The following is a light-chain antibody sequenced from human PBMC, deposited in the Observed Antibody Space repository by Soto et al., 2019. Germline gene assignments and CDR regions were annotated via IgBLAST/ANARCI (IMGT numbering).Light chain of an antibody. Sequence: IVMTQSPDSLAVSLGERATINCKSSQSLLYTSNNKNYLAWFQQKPGQPPRLLIYWASTRASGVPDRFSGSGSGTDFTLTISSLQSEDGAVYYCQQYYSNPELTFGGGTKVEIK. CDR3: QQYYSNPELT. CDR1: QSLLYTSNNKNY. V-gene: IGKV4-1*01. CDR2: WAS. J-gene: IGKJ4*01.